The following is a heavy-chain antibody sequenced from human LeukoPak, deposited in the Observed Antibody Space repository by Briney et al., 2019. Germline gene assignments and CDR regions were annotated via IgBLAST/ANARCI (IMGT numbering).Heavy chain of an antibody. V-gene: IGHV4-59*01. D-gene: IGHD4-17*01. CDR3: ARELYGDTDY. Sequence: PSETLSLTCTVSGGSISSYYWSWIRQPPGKGLEWIGYIYYSGSTNYNPSLKSRVTISVDTSKNQFSLKLSSVTAADTAVYYCARELYGDTDYRGQGTLVTVSS. J-gene: IGHJ4*02. CDR1: GGSISSYY. CDR2: IYYSGST.